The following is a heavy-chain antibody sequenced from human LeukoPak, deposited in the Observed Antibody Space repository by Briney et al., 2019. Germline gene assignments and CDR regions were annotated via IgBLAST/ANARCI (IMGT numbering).Heavy chain of an antibody. Sequence: GGSQRLSCAASGFTFSSYAMSWVRQAPGKGLEWVSAISGSGGSTYYADSVKGRFTNSRDNSKNTLYLQMNSLRAEDTAVYYRAKEYTAMVTFDYWGQGTLVTVSS. D-gene: IGHD5-18*01. CDR3: AKEYTAMVTFDY. CDR2: ISGSGGST. V-gene: IGHV3-23*01. J-gene: IGHJ4*02. CDR1: GFTFSSYA.